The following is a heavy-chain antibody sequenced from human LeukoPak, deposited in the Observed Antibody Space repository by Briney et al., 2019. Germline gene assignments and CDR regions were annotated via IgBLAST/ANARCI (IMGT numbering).Heavy chain of an antibody. CDR3: ARYTVTTIGFDP. Sequence: SETLSLTCTVSGGAISSGDYYWSWIPQPPGKGLEWVGCSYYSGSTYYNPSLKSRVTISVDTSKHQFSLKLSSVTAADTAVYYCARYTVTTIGFDPWGQGTLVTVSS. CDR2: SYYSGST. D-gene: IGHD4-17*01. J-gene: IGHJ5*02. CDR1: GGAISSGDYY. V-gene: IGHV4-30-4*01.